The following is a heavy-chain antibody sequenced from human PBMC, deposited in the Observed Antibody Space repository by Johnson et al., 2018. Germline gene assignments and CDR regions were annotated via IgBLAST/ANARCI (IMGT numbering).Heavy chain of an antibody. CDR1: GASISTYY. Sequence: QVQLQESGPGLVKPSETLSLTCTVSGASISTYYWSWIRQPPGKGLEWIGYIYNSVITNYNPSLKSRVTISVDRSKNQFSLKLSSVTAADTAVYCCASHPDSREAFDIWGQGTMVTVSS. D-gene: IGHD3-22*01. J-gene: IGHJ3*02. V-gene: IGHV4-59*01. CDR3: ASHPDSREAFDI. CDR2: IYNSVIT.